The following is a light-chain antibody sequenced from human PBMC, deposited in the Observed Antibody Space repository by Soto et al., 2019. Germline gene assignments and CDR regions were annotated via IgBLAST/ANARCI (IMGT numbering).Light chain of an antibody. V-gene: IGLV8-61*01. Sequence: QTVVTQEPSFSVSPGGTVTLTCGLSSGSVSPSYYPGWFQQTPGQAPRALIYTTNTRSSGVPDRFSGSILGNRAALTITGAQADDESDYYCVLYMRSGISVFGGGTQLTVL. CDR2: TTN. J-gene: IGLJ2*01. CDR3: VLYMRSGISV. CDR1: SGSVSPSYY.